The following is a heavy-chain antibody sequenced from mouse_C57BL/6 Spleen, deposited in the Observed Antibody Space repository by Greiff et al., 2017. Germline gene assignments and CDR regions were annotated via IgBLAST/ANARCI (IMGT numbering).Heavy chain of an antibody. CDR1: GYTFTSYW. CDR2: FHPNMGST. V-gene: IGHV1-64*01. J-gene: IGHJ3*01. CDR3: AREGYYGSSYGFAY. Sequence: QVQLQQPGAELVKPGASVKLSCKASGYTFTSYWMHWVKQRPGQGLEWIGMFHPNMGSTNYNEKFKSKATLTVDKSSSTAYMQLSSLTSEDSAVYYCAREGYYGSSYGFAYWGQGTLVTVSA. D-gene: IGHD1-1*01.